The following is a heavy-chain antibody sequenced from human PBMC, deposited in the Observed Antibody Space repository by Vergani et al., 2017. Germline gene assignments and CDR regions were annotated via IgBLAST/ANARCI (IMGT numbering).Heavy chain of an antibody. CDR1: ADSIRSGSYY. CDR2: IYYSGLT. J-gene: IGHJ4*02. Sequence: QLQLQQSGPGLVKPSETLFLTCTVSADSIRSGSYYWGWIRQPPGKSLELIGSIYYSGLTYYNPSLKSRVAISVDTSKNQFSLKVTSVTAADTAVYFCARQRPGSGWSPGDFDDWGQGTLVTVSS. D-gene: IGHD6-19*01. V-gene: IGHV4-39*01. CDR3: ARQRPGSGWSPGDFDD.